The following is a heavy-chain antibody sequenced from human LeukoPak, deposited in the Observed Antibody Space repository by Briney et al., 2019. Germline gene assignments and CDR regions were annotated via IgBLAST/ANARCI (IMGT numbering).Heavy chain of an antibody. CDR1: GDSISSSNW. CDR3: ARGSMTTVTYFDY. J-gene: IGHJ4*02. Sequence: SGTLSLTCAVSGDSISSSNWWSWVRQPPAQGLEWIGEIYHSGSTNYNPSLKSRVTISVDKPKNQFSLKLSSVTAADTAVYYCARGSMTTVTYFDYWGQGTLVTVSS. CDR2: IYHSGST. V-gene: IGHV4-4*02. D-gene: IGHD4-17*01.